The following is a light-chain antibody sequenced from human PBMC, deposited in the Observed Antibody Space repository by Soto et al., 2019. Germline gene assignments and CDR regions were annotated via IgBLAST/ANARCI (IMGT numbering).Light chain of an antibody. CDR3: QQYRNWPRT. J-gene: IGKJ1*01. Sequence: IVMTQSQATLSVSPGERATLSCRASQSVSSNLAWYQQKPGQAPRLLIYGASTRATDMPGRFSGRGSGTEFTLTISSLQSEDFAVYYCQQYRNWPRTFGQGTKVAIK. CDR1: QSVSSN. CDR2: GAS. V-gene: IGKV3-15*01.